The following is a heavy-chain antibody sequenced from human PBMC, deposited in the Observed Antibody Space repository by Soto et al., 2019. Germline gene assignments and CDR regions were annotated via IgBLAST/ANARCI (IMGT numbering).Heavy chain of an antibody. D-gene: IGHD2-15*01. Sequence: QVQLVQSGAEVKKPGASVKISCKASGDTFTSYYMHWVRQAPGQGLEWMGIINPSGDTSYAQKFQSRVTMTRDTSTSTVYMELRSLRSEDTAVYYCARVYCSGGGCYGIDYWGQGTLVTVSS. J-gene: IGHJ4*02. CDR2: INPSGDT. CDR3: ARVYCSGGGCYGIDY. CDR1: GDTFTSYY. V-gene: IGHV1-46*01.